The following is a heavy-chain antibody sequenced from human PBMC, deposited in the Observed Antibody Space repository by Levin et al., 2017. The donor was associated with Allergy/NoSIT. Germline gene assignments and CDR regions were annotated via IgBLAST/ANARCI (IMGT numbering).Heavy chain of an antibody. Sequence: GESLKISCAASGFTFSSYSMNWVRQAPGKGLEWVSYISSSSSTIYYADSVKGRFTISRDNAKNSLYLQMNSLRAEDTAVYYCARPLGDTAMVFWGQGTLVTVSS. CDR2: ISSSSSTI. J-gene: IGHJ4*02. V-gene: IGHV3-48*01. CDR1: GFTFSSYS. D-gene: IGHD5-18*01. CDR3: ARPLGDTAMVF.